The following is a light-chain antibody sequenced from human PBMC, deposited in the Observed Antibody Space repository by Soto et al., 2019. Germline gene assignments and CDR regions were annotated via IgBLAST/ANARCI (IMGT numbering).Light chain of an antibody. J-gene: IGKJ5*01. CDR1: RGVSNY. CDR2: AIS. CDR3: QQLNSLIT. Sequence: DIQLTKFPSFLSASVGDRVSITCRASRGVSNYFAWYQQKPGKAPKLLVYAISTLQGGAPSRFSGSGSGTEFTLTISSLQPEDSATYYCQQLNSLITFGQGTRLEIK. V-gene: IGKV1-9*01.